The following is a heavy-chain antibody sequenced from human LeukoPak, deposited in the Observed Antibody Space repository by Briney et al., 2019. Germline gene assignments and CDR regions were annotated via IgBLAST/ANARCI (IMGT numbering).Heavy chain of an antibody. CDR2: ISSISSTI. J-gene: IGHJ4*02. CDR1: GFTFSSYS. V-gene: IGHV3-48*01. CDR3: ARVAAPLGYSYGYEDY. Sequence: GGSLRLSCAASGFTFSSYSMNWVRQAPGKGLEWVSYISSISSTIYYADSVKGRFTISRDNAKNSLYLQMNSLRAEDTAVYYCARVAAPLGYSYGYEDYWGQGTLVTASS. D-gene: IGHD5-18*01.